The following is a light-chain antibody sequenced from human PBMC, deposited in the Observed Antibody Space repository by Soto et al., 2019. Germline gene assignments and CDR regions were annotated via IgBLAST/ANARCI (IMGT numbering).Light chain of an antibody. J-gene: IGKJ4*01. Sequence: EVLMTQSPATLSVSPGERVTLSCRASQSVYSNLAWYQQKPGQAPRLLIYGASTRATGLPARFSGSGSGTEFPLTISSLQSEDFAVYYCQQYNSWPLTFGGGTKVEIK. CDR2: GAS. V-gene: IGKV3-15*01. CDR3: QQYNSWPLT. CDR1: QSVYSN.